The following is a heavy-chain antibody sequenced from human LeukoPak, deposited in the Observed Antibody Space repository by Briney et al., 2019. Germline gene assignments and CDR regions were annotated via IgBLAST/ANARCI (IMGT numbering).Heavy chain of an antibody. D-gene: IGHD3-3*01. CDR1: GGSISNGYY. J-gene: IGHJ4*02. Sequence: SETLSLTCTVSGGSISNGYYSGWIWQPPAKGLEWVGIIYHRGSTYYNPSLRSRVTISLDRSKKKFSLKLTSVTAADTAVYFCARGAEYYAIWRGYAGYSDYWGQGISVTVSS. CDR2: IYHRGST. CDR3: ARGAEYYAIWRGYAGYSDY. V-gene: IGHV4-38-2*02.